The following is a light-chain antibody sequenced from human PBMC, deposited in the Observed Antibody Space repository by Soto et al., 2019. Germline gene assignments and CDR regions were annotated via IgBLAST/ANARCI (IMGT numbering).Light chain of an antibody. V-gene: IGKV1-12*02. J-gene: IGKJ4*01. CDR2: DAS. Sequence: DIQMTQSPSSVSASVGDRITITCRASQDIRNYLAWYQQKPGKAPNLLIYDASTLHSGVPSRFSGGGSGTDFTLTISSLQPEDFATYYCQQVNVYPSTFGGGTKVDI. CDR1: QDIRNY. CDR3: QQVNVYPST.